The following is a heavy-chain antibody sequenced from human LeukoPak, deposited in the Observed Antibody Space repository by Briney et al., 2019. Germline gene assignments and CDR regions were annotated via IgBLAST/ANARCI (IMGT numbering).Heavy chain of an antibody. Sequence: SGGSLRLSCAASGFTFSSYSMNWVRQAPGKGLEWVSSISSSSSYIYYADSVKGRFTISRDNAKNSPYLQMNSLRAEDTAVYYCARDPGSKPVSLDYWGQGTLVTVSS. CDR2: ISSSSSYI. CDR3: ARDPGSKPVSLDY. D-gene: IGHD2-8*01. J-gene: IGHJ4*02. V-gene: IGHV3-21*01. CDR1: GFTFSSYS.